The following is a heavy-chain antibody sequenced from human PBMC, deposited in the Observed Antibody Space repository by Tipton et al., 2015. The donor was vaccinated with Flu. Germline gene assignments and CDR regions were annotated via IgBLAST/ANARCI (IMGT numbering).Heavy chain of an antibody. D-gene: IGHD6-19*01. CDR2: IYTSGST. CDR1: GFTFSNAW. CDR3: AGGYSSGHHDY. J-gene: IGHJ4*02. Sequence: LRLSCAASGFTFSNAWMSWVRQAPGKGLEWIGRIYTSGSTNYNPSLKSRVTMSVDTSKNQFSLKLSSVTAADTAVYYCAGGYSSGHHDYWGQGTLVTVSS. V-gene: IGHV4-4*07.